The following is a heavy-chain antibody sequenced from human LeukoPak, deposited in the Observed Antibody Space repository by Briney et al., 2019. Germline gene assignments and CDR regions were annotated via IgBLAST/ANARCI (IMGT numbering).Heavy chain of an antibody. CDR1: GGSISTTNYY. D-gene: IGHD6-19*01. CDR2: IYYSGST. J-gene: IGHJ4*02. Sequence: PSETLSLTCSVSGGSISTTNYYWGWIRQPPGKGLEWIGSIYYSGSTYYNPSLKSRVTIAADTSKNQFSLKLSSVTAADTAVYHCARHLCGSGLHRIDYWGQGTLVTVSS. CDR3: ARHLCGSGLHRIDY. V-gene: IGHV4-39*01.